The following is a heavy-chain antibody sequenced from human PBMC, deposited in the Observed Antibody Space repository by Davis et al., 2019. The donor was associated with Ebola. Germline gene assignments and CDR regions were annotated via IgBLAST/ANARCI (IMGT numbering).Heavy chain of an antibody. V-gene: IGHV4-39*01. D-gene: IGHD3-10*01. CDR2: IYYSGNT. CDR1: GGSISSSSYY. J-gene: IGHJ6*02. CDR3: ARRSVVRGVTGSGGLDV. Sequence: MPSETLSLTCTVSGGSISSSSYYWGWIRQPPGKGLEWIGSIYYSGNTYYNPSLKSRVTISVDTSKNQFSLKLSSVTAADTAVYYCARRSVVRGVTGSGGLDVWGQGTTVTVSS.